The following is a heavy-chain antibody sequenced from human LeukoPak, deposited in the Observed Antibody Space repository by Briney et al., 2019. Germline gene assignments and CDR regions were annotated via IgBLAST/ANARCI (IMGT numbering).Heavy chain of an antibody. J-gene: IGHJ3*02. V-gene: IGHV1-18*01. CDR1: GYTFTSYA. CDR3: ARDRVYYCDSIGYYYDATASENAFDI. D-gene: IGHD3-22*01. Sequence: GASVKVSCKSSGYTFTSYAMNWVRQAPGQGLEWMGWISAYNGNTNYAQKLQGRVTMTTDTSTSTAYMELRSLRSDDTAVYYCARDRVYYCDSIGYYYDATASENAFDIWGQGTMVTVSS. CDR2: ISAYNGNT.